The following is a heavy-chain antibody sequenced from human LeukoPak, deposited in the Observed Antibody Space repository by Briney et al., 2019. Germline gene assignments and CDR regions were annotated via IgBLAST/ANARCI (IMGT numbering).Heavy chain of an antibody. Sequence: PSETLSLTCTVSGGSISSSSYYWGWIRQPPGKGLEWIGSIYYSGSTYYNPSLKSRVTISVDTSKNQFSLKLSSVTAADTAVYYCARHSQLPYFDYWGQGTLVTVSS. D-gene: IGHD2-2*01. CDR3: ARHSQLPYFDY. V-gene: IGHV4-39*01. J-gene: IGHJ4*02. CDR1: GGSISSSSYY. CDR2: IYYSGST.